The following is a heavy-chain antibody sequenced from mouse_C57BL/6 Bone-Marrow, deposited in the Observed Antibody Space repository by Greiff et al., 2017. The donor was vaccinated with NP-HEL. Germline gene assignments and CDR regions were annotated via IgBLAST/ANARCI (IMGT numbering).Heavy chain of an antibody. Sequence: QVQLQQSGAELVRPGTSVKVSCKASGYAFTNYLIEWVKQRPGQGLEWIGVINPGSGGTNYNEKFKGKVTLTADKSSSTAYMQLSSLTSEDSAVYFCARGGIYYDYAWFAYWGQGTLVTVSA. CDR3: ARGGIYYDYAWFAY. V-gene: IGHV1-54*01. J-gene: IGHJ3*01. CDR1: GYAFTNYL. D-gene: IGHD2-4*01. CDR2: INPGSGGT.